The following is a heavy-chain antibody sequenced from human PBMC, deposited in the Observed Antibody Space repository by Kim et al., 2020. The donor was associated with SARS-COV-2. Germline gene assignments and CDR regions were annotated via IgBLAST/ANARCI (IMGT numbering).Heavy chain of an antibody. CDR3: TTGGRVAGTPFRDDAFDI. J-gene: IGHJ3*02. CDR2: IKSKTDGGTT. Sequence: GGSLRLSCAASGFTFSNAWMSWVRQAPGKGLEWVGRIKSKTDGGTTDYAAPVKGRFTISRDDSKNTLYLQMNSLKTEDTAVYYCTTGGRVAGTPFRDDAFDIWGQGTMVTVSS. V-gene: IGHV3-15*01. CDR1: GFTFSNAW. D-gene: IGHD6-19*01.